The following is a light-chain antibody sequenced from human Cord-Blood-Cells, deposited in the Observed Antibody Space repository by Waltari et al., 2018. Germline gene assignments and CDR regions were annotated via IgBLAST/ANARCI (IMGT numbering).Light chain of an antibody. CDR2: DVS. J-gene: IGLJ3*02. CDR3: SSYTSSSTLEV. Sequence: QSALTQPASVSGSPGQSITIPCTGTSSDVGGYNYVSWYQQPPGKAPKLMIYDVSNRPSGVSNRFSGSKSGNTASLTISGLQAEDEADYYCSSYTSSSTLEVFGGGTKLTVL. V-gene: IGLV2-14*01. CDR1: SSDVGGYNY.